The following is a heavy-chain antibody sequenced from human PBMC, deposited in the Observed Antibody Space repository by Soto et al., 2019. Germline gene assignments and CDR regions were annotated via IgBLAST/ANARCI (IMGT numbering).Heavy chain of an antibody. D-gene: IGHD1-26*01. CDR3: AREDGIVGATTAFDY. CDR1: GFTFSTYS. CDR2: INGRSNYI. V-gene: IGHV3-21*01. J-gene: IGHJ4*02. Sequence: GGSLRLSCAASGFTFSTYSMNWVRQAPGKGLEWVSSINGRSNYIYYADSVKGRFTISRDNAKNSLYLQMNSLRAEDTAVYYCAREDGIVGATTAFDYWGQGPQVTVSS.